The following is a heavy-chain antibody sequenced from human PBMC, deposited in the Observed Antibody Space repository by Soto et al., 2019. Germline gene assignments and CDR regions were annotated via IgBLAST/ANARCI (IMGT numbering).Heavy chain of an antibody. V-gene: IGHV1-69*13. CDR3: AGGGGGDIVVVPAAHDLDY. CDR2: IIPIFGTA. Sequence: SVKVSCKASGGTFSSYAISWVRQAPGQGLEWMGGIIPIFGTANYAQKFQGRVTITADESTSTAYMELSSLRSEDTAVYYCAGGGGGDIVVVPAAHDLDYWGQGTLVTVSS. D-gene: IGHD2-2*01. J-gene: IGHJ4*02. CDR1: GGTFSSYA.